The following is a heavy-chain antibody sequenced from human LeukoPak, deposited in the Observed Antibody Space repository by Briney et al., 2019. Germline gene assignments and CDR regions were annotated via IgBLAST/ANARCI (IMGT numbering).Heavy chain of an antibody. Sequence: SETLSLTCTVSGGSISSYYWSWIRQPPGKGLEWIGYIYYSGSTNYNPSLKSRVTISVDTFKNQFSLKLSSVTAADTAVYYCARDSGMLGLYYWGQGTLVTVSS. V-gene: IGHV4-59*01. D-gene: IGHD3-10*02. CDR1: GGSISSYY. CDR3: ARDSGMLGLYY. J-gene: IGHJ4*02. CDR2: IYYSGST.